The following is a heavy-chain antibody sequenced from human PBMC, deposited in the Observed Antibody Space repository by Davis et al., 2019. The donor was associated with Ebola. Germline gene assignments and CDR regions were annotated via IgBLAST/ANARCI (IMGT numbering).Heavy chain of an antibody. CDR2: IYYSGST. D-gene: IGHD5-18*01. V-gene: IGHV4-39*07. CDR1: GGSISSGGYY. Sequence: SETLSLTCTVSGGSISSGGYYWSWIRQPPGKGLEWIGSIYYSGSTYYNPSLKSRVTISVDTSKNQFSLKLSSVTAADTAVYYCARDRGYLFGMDVWGQGTTVTVSS. CDR3: ARDRGYLFGMDV. J-gene: IGHJ6*02.